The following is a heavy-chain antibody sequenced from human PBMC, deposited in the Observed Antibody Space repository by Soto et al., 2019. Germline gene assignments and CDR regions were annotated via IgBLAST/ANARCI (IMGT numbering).Heavy chain of an antibody. CDR1: GGSMGSSYCC. CDR2: LDYSGRT. J-gene: IGHJ4*02. CDR3: AAHKRFAVVGVATLSGLFDY. Sequence: PLQESGPGLVKPSETLSLNCSVFGGSMGSSYCCWAWIRPPQGKGLEGIGGLDYSGRTYYNSSSINRLIITADDSKNKYSSLMKSAAAADTAADYYAAHKRFAVVGVATLSGLFDYWGQGALVTVSS. D-gene: IGHD3-3*01. V-gene: IGHV4-39*01.